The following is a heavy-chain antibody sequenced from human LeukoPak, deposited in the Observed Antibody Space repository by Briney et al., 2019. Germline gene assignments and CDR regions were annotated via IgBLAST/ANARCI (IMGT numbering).Heavy chain of an antibody. Sequence: GGSLRLSCAASGFAFSSYNINWVRQAPGKGLEWVSSISSSSTNIYYADSVKGRFTISRDDAKNSLYLQMNSLRAEDTAVYYCARDWRTSSYIYYLDYWGQGTLVTVSS. CDR2: ISSSSTNI. D-gene: IGHD3-22*01. CDR1: GFAFSSYN. CDR3: ARDWRTSSYIYYLDY. V-gene: IGHV3-21*01. J-gene: IGHJ4*02.